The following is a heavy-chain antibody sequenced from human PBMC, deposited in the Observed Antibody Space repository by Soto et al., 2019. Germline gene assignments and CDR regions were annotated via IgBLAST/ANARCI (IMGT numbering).Heavy chain of an antibody. Sequence: EVQLLESGGGLVQPGGSLRLSCAASGFTFSSRAMSWFRQAPGKGLEWASRIIVSGGTPYYADSVKGRFTISRDNSKNTLYLQMTRLGAEVTIVYNCAKGSGYDFYHCLDVWGHGKAATVSS. CDR3: AKGSGYDFYHCLDV. V-gene: IGHV3-23*01. CDR1: GFTFSSRA. D-gene: IGHD2-15*01. J-gene: IGHJ6*02. CDR2: IIVSGGTP.